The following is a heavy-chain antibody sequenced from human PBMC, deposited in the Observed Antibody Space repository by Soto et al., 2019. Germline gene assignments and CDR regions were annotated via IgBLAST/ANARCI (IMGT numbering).Heavy chain of an antibody. J-gene: IGHJ6*02. D-gene: IGHD3-10*01. Sequence: PGGSLRLSCAASGFTFDDYTMHWVRQAPGKGLEWVSLISWDGGSTYYADSVKGRFTISRDNSQNSLYLQMNSLRTEDTALYYCAKDIDGGVLLRGMDVWGQGTTVTVSS. V-gene: IGHV3-43*01. CDR1: GFTFDDYT. CDR3: AKDIDGGVLLRGMDV. CDR2: ISWDGGST.